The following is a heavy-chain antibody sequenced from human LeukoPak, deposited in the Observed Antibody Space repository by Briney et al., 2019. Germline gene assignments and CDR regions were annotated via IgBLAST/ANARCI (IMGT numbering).Heavy chain of an antibody. CDR1: GFTFSSYG. J-gene: IGHJ4*02. Sequence: GGSLRLSCAASGFTFSSYGMHWVRQAPGKGLEWVAVISYDGSNKYYADSVKGRFTISRDNSKNTLYLQMNSLRAEDTAVYYCAKGQHFDYWGRGTLVTVSS. V-gene: IGHV3-30*18. CDR3: AKGQHFDY. CDR2: ISYDGSNK.